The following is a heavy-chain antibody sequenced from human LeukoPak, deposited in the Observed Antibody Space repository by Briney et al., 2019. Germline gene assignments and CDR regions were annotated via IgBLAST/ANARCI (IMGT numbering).Heavy chain of an antibody. J-gene: IGHJ5*02. CDR1: GGSFRDYY. Sequence: SETLSLTCAVYGGSFRDYYWSWIRQPPGKGLEWIGEINHDGSANYNPSFKSRVRMSIDASKRQFFLTLTPVTAADTAVYYYAREGADTNFVNAFDTWGQGTLVTVSS. D-gene: IGHD2-8*01. V-gene: IGHV4-34*01. CDR2: INHDGSA. CDR3: AREGADTNFVNAFDT.